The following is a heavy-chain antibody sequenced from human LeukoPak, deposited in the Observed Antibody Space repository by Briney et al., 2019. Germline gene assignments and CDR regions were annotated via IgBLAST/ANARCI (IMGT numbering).Heavy chain of an antibody. J-gene: IGHJ5*02. Sequence: GGSLRLSCAASGFTFSTFAMTWLRQAPGKGLEWVSSITGTHYTTYYTDSVKGRFTISRDNSKNTLYLQMNSLRADDTAIYYCTKDPNGDYVGAFDPWGQGTLVTVSS. CDR2: ITGTHYTT. CDR1: GFTFSTFA. V-gene: IGHV3-23*01. CDR3: TKDPNGDYVGAFDP. D-gene: IGHD4-17*01.